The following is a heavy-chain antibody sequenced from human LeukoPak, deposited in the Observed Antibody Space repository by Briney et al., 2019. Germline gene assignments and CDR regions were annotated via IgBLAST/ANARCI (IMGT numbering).Heavy chain of an antibody. CDR2: INHSGST. J-gene: IGHJ4*02. CDR1: GGSFSGYY. Sequence: SETLSLTCAVYGGSFSGYYWSWIRQPPGKGLEWIGEINHSGSTNYHPSLKSRVTISVDKSKNQFSLKVSSVTAADTAIYYCTRVPPYGSGWSKGVLDYWGQGTLVTVSS. V-gene: IGHV4-34*01. D-gene: IGHD6-19*01. CDR3: TRVPPYGSGWSKGVLDY.